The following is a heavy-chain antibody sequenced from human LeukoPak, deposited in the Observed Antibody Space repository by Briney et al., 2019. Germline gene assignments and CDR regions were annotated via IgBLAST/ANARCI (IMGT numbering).Heavy chain of an antibody. V-gene: IGHV3-48*04. J-gene: IGHJ6*02. D-gene: IGHD1-26*01. CDR2: ISSSGSTI. Sequence: PGRSLRLSCAAAGFTFSSYAMHWVRQAPGKGLEWVSYISSSGSTIYYADSVKGRFTISRDNAKNSLYLQMNSLRAEDTAVYYCARDTTDTKAQKYYYYGMDVWGQGTTVTVSS. CDR1: GFTFSSYA. CDR3: ARDTTDTKAQKYYYYGMDV.